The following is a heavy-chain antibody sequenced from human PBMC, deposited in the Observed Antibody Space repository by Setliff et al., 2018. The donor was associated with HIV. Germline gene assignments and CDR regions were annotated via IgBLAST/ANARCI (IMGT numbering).Heavy chain of an antibody. CDR3: ARLPFITIFGVLNGDDGFDI. V-gene: IGHV1-2*06. J-gene: IGHJ3*02. CDR1: GYSFTAYQ. D-gene: IGHD3-3*01. CDR2: INRDNGGI. Sequence: GASVKVSCKTFGYSFTAYQMHWLRQAPGQGLEWMGRINRDNGGIDYAQKFQGRVSMTRDTAISTAYMELSRLRSDDSAVYYCARLPFITIFGVLNGDDGFDIWGQGTMVTVSS.